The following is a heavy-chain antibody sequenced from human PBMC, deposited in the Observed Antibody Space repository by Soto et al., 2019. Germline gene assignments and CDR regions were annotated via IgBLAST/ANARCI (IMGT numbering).Heavy chain of an antibody. CDR2: IIPIFGTA. J-gene: IGHJ4*02. CDR1: GGTFSSYA. V-gene: IGHV1-69*13. CDR3: ARSKGSSSSGAFFDY. D-gene: IGHD6-6*01. Sequence: ASVEVSCKXSGGTFSSYAISWVRQAPGQGLEWMGGIIPIFGTANYAQKFQGRVTITADESTSTAYMELSSLRSEDTAVYYCARSKGSSSSGAFFDYWGQGTLVTVSS.